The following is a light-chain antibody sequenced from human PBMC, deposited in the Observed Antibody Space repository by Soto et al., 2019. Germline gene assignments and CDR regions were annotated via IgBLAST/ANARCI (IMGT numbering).Light chain of an antibody. V-gene: IGKV1-5*03. CDR2: KAS. CDR1: QTISSW. Sequence: DIQMTQSPSTLSGSVGDRFTITCRASQTISSWLAWYQQKPGKAPKLLIYKASTLKSGVPSRFSASGSGTEFTLTISSLHPDDFATYYCQEYNNYWTFGQGTKV. J-gene: IGKJ1*01. CDR3: QEYNNYWT.